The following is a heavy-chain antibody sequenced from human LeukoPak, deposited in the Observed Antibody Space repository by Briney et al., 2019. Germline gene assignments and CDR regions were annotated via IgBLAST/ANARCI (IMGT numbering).Heavy chain of an antibody. CDR2: IYYSGST. Sequence: PSETLSLTCTVSVGSISSYYWSWLRQPPGKGLEWIGYIYYSGSTNYNPSLKSRVTISVDTSKNQFSLKLSSVTAADTAVYYCARHPNDYWGQGTLVTVSS. CDR1: VGSISSYY. V-gene: IGHV4-59*08. CDR3: ARHPNDY. J-gene: IGHJ4*02.